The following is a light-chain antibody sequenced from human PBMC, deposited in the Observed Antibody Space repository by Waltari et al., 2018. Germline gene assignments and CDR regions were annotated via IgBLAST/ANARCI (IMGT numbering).Light chain of an antibody. Sequence: QLVLTQSPSASATLGASVKLTCTLSSGHSSNIIAWHQQLPEKGPRYLMKVNSGGSHSKGAGMPGRFSGSSSGAERDLALSSLQSEDEADYYCQTGGHGTWVFGGGTKLTVL. CDR3: QTGGHGTWV. J-gene: IGLJ3*02. CDR2: VNSGGSH. CDR1: SGHSSNI. V-gene: IGLV4-69*01.